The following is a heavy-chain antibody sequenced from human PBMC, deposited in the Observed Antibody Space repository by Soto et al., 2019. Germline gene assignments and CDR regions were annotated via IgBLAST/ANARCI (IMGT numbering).Heavy chain of an antibody. CDR2: IYYSGST. D-gene: IGHD5-12*01. V-gene: IGHV4-39*01. J-gene: IGHJ4*02. CDR1: GGSISSSSYY. CDR3: ARDEFMVATYDD. Sequence: SETLSLTCTVSGGSISSSSYYWGWIRQPPGKGLEWIGSIYYSGSTYYNPSLKSRVTISVDTSKNQFSLKLSSVTAADTAVYYCARDEFMVATYDDWGQGTLVTVSS.